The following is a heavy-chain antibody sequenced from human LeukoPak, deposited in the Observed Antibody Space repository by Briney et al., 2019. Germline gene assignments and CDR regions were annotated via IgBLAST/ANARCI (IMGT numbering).Heavy chain of an antibody. CDR2: IIPIFGTA. Sequence: ASVKVSCKASGGTFSSYAISWVRQAPGLGLEWMGGIIPIFGTANYAQKFQGRVTITADESTSTAYMELSSLRSEDTAVYYCARYPYSSGWYYYFDYWGQGTLVTVSS. V-gene: IGHV1-69*01. J-gene: IGHJ4*02. CDR3: ARYPYSSGWYYYFDY. D-gene: IGHD6-19*01. CDR1: GGTFSSYA.